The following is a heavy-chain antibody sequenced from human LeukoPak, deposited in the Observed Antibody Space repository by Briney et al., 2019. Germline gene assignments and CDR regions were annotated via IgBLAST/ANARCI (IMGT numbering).Heavy chain of an antibody. CDR1: GYTFTNYA. CDR3: ARGSVFPISNMDV. CDR2: INAGNGNT. Sequence: GASVKVSCTASGYTFTNYAMHWVCQAPGQRLEWMGWINAGNGNTKYSQKFQGRVTITRDTSASTAYMELSSLRSEDTAVYYCARGSVFPISNMDVWGQGTTVTVSS. D-gene: IGHD1-14*01. V-gene: IGHV1-3*01. J-gene: IGHJ6*02.